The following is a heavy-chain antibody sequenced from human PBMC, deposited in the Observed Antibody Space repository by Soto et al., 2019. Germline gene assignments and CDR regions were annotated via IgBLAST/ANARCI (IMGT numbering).Heavy chain of an antibody. CDR2: INHSENT. CDR1: GGSFSNHY. D-gene: IGHD6-13*01. J-gene: IGHJ5*02. CDR3: ARGQGSWPNTWFDP. V-gene: IGHV4-34*01. Sequence: QVQLQQWGAGLLKPSETLSLTCGVYGGSFSNHYWSWIRQPPGKGLEWIGEINHSENTNYNASLKSRITISVYTSKNRFSLKLNSVTAADTAVYYCARGQGSWPNTWFDPCAQGTLVTVSA.